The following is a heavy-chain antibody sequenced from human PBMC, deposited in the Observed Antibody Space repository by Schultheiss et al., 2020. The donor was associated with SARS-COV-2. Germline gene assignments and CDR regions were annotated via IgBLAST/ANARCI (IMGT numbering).Heavy chain of an antibody. CDR3: AREFYGDYNDY. D-gene: IGHD4-17*01. Sequence: GGSLRLSCAASGFTFSSYAMHWVRQAPGKGLEWVGRIKSKTDGGTTDYAAPVKGRFTISRDDSKNTLYLQMNSLRAEDTAVYYCAREFYGDYNDYWGQGTLVTVSS. J-gene: IGHJ4*02. CDR1: GFTFSSYA. V-gene: IGHV3-15*01. CDR2: IKSKTDGGTT.